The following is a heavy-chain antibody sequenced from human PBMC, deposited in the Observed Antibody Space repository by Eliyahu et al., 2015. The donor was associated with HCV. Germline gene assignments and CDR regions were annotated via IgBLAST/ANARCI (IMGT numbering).Heavy chain of an antibody. J-gene: IGHJ4*02. CDR2: ISGSGGST. CDR1: GFTFSSYA. D-gene: IGHD3-22*01. Sequence: EVQLLESGGGLVQPGGSLXLSCAASGFTFSSYAMSWVRQAPGKGLEWVSAISGSGGSTYYADSVKGRFTISRDNSKNTLYLQMNSLRAEDTAVYYCARTYYYDSSGYLSYWGQGTLVTVSS. CDR3: ARTYYYDSSGYLSY. V-gene: IGHV3-23*01.